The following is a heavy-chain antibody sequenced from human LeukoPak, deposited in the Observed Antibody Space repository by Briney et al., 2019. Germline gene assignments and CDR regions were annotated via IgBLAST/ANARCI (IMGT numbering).Heavy chain of an antibody. D-gene: IGHD3-10*01. Sequence: GRSLRLSCAASGLTFSSYGMHWVRQAPGKGLEWVAVISYDGSNKYYADSVKGRFTISRDNSKNTLYLQMNSLRAEDTAVYYCAKSLLWFGELSIPYYYYGMDVWRQGTTVTVSS. CDR2: ISYDGSNK. CDR1: GLTFSSYG. V-gene: IGHV3-30*18. CDR3: AKSLLWFGELSIPYYYYGMDV. J-gene: IGHJ6*02.